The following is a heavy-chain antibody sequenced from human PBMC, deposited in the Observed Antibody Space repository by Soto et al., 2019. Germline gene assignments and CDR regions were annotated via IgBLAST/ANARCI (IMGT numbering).Heavy chain of an antibody. J-gene: IGHJ5*02. CDR2: ISGSGGST. CDR1: GFTFSSYA. CDR3: AKQAGYYYDSSGYYRFDP. V-gene: IGHV3-23*01. D-gene: IGHD3-22*01. Sequence: LRLSCAASGFTFSSYAMSWVRQAPGKGLEWVSAISGSGGSTYYADSVKGRFTISRDNSKNTLYLQMNSLRAEDTAVYYCAKQAGYYYDSSGYYRFDPWGQGTLVTVSS.